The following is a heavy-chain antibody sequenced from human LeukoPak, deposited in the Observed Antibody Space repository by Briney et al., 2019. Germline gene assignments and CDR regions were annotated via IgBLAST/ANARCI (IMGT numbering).Heavy chain of an antibody. V-gene: IGHV4-34*01. D-gene: IGHD3-3*01. CDR2: INHSGST. J-gene: IGHJ4*02. CDR3: ARRAYYDFWSGYFPYYFDY. CDR1: GGSFSGYY. Sequence: SETLSLTCAVYGGSFSGYYWSWIRQPPGKGLEWIGEINHSGSTNYNPSLKSRVTISVDTSKNQFSLKLSSVTAADTAVYYCARRAYYDFWSGYFPYYFDYWGQGTLVTVSS.